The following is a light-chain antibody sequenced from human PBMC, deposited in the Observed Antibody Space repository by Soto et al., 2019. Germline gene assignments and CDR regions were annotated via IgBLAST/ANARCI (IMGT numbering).Light chain of an antibody. Sequence: EIVLTQSPATLSLSPGERATLSCRASQSVSSYLAWYQQKPGQAPRLLIYDASNRATGIPARFSGSGSGTDFTLTISSLEPEDFVVYYFQQRSNWPLYTFGQGTKLEIK. V-gene: IGKV3-11*01. CDR3: QQRSNWPLYT. CDR2: DAS. CDR1: QSVSSY. J-gene: IGKJ2*01.